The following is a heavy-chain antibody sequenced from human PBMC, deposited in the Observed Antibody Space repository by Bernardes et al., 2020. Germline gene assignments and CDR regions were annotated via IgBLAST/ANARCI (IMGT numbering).Heavy chain of an antibody. J-gene: IGHJ4*02. CDR1: GSIFNTHG. CDR3: ARPGVALAGTSYFDF. D-gene: IGHD6-19*01. Sequence: GGSLRLSCEASGSIFNTHGLHWVGKPPGRGREWVDFIPYDGTNKYYADSVKGRFAVSRDNSKNSLSLQLNRVRPDDAAVYYCARPGVALAGTSYFDFWGRGSLVSVSS. V-gene: IGHV3-30*19. CDR2: IPYDGTNK.